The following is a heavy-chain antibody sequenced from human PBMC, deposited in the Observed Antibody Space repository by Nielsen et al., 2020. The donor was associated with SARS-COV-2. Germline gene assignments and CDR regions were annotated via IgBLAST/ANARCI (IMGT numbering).Heavy chain of an antibody. Sequence: GGSLRLSCAASGFTFSSYAMHWVRQAPGKGLEWVAVISYDGSNKYYADSVKGRFTISRDNSKNTLYLQMSSLRSEDTAVYYCASTNLRGSSGWLDYWGQGTLVTVSS. CDR1: GFTFSSYA. D-gene: IGHD6-19*01. V-gene: IGHV3-30-3*01. CDR2: ISYDGSNK. CDR3: ASTNLRGSSGWLDY. J-gene: IGHJ4*02.